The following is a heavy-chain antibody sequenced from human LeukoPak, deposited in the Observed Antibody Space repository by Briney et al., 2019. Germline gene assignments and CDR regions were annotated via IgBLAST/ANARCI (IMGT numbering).Heavy chain of an antibody. CDR2: ITPNSGGT. V-gene: IGHV1-2*02. J-gene: IGHJ5*02. D-gene: IGHD2-2*01. Sequence: ASVKVSCKASGYTFTGYYMHWVRQAPGQGLGWMGWITPNSGGTNYAQKFQGRVTMTRDTSISTAYMELSRLRSDDTAVYYCARAGYCSSTSCRRGNWFDPWGQGTLVTVSS. CDR1: GYTFTGYY. CDR3: ARAGYCSSTSCRRGNWFDP.